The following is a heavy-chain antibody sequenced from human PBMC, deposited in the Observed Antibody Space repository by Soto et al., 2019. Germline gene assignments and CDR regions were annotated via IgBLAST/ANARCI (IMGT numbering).Heavy chain of an antibody. V-gene: IGHV1-18*01. CDR3: ATAHGLRPDF. CDR2: ISAYNGNT. Sequence: QVQLVQSGAEVKKPGASVKVSCKASGYTFTSYGISWVRQAPGQGLEWMGWISAYNGNTNYAQKPQGRVPMTTPTPTSTAYMAPRRLRSDDTAVCYCATAHGLRPDFWGQGPLVTVSS. D-gene: IGHD2-21*02. J-gene: IGHJ4*02. CDR1: GYTFTSYG.